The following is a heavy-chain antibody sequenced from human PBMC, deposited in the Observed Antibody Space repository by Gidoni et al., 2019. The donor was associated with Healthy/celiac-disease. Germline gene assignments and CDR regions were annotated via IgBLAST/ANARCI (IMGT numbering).Heavy chain of an antibody. D-gene: IGHD5-18*01. CDR3: ARFGVDTAMVEYYYYGMDV. CDR2: SSSSSSYT. V-gene: IGHV3-11*06. J-gene: IGHJ6*02. CDR1: GFTFSDYY. Sequence: QVQLVESGGGLVKPGGSLRLSCAASGFTFSDYYMSWIRQAPGKGLEWVSYSSSSSSYTNYADSVKGRFTISRDNAKNSLYLQMNSLRAEDTAVYYCARFGVDTAMVEYYYYGMDVWGQGTTVTVSS.